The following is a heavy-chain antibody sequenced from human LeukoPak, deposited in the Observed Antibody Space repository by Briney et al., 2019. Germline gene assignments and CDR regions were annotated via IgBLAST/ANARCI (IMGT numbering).Heavy chain of an antibody. CDR3: ARVHLGYGDSCFDY. J-gene: IGHJ4*02. CDR2: IYTSGST. V-gene: IGHV4-4*09. D-gene: IGHD4-17*01. Sequence: PSETLSLTCTVSGGSISSYYWSWIRQPPGKGLEWIGYIYTSGSTNYNPSLKSRVTISVDTSKNQFSLKLSSVTAADTAVYYCARVHLGYGDSCFDYWGQGTLVTVSS. CDR1: GGSISSYY.